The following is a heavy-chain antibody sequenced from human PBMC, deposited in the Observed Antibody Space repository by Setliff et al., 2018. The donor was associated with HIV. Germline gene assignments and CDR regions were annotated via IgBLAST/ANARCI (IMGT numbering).Heavy chain of an antibody. D-gene: IGHD6-19*01. CDR1: GGSINSTSYY. V-gene: IGHV4-39*01. CDR3: ARQLAVADYFDY. J-gene: IGHJ4*02. Sequence: PSETLSLTCTVSGGSINSTSYYWGWIRQPPGNGLEWIGSIYHTGSTYYKPSLKSRVTISVDTSKNQFSLKLSSVTAADTAVYYCARQLAVADYFDYWGQGTLVTVSS. CDR2: IYHTGST.